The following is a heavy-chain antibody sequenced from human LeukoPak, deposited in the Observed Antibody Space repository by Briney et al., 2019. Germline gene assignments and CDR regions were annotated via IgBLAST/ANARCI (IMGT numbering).Heavy chain of an antibody. Sequence: GGSLRLSCAASGFTFSSYEMNWVRQAPGKGLGWVSYISSSGSTIYYADSVKGRFTISRDNAKNSLYLQMNSLRAEDTAVYYCARDTYYYGSGSYSYYGMDVWGQGTTVTVSS. CDR1: GFTFSSYE. D-gene: IGHD3-10*01. J-gene: IGHJ6*02. V-gene: IGHV3-48*03. CDR2: ISSSGSTI. CDR3: ARDTYYYGSGSYSYYGMDV.